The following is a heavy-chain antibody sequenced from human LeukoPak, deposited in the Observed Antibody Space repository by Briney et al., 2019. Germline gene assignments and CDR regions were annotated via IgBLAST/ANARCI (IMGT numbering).Heavy chain of an antibody. CDR2: INPSGGST. D-gene: IGHD6-19*01. J-gene: IGHJ3*02. CDR3: ARDSPQSRLVRAFDI. V-gene: IGHV1-46*01. CDR1: GYTFTSYY. Sequence: GASVKVSCKASGYTFTSYYMHWVRRAPGQGLEWMGIINPSGGSTSYAQKFQGRVTMTRDTSTSTVYMELSSLRSEDTAVYYCARDSPQSRLVRAFDIWGQGTMVTVSS.